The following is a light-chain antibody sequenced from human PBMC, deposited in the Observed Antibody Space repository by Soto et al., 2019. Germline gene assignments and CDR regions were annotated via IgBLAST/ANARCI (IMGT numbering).Light chain of an antibody. CDR3: GMWDSSLSVVV. V-gene: IGLV1-51*01. CDR2: DNN. J-gene: IGLJ2*01. Sequence: QSVLTQPPSVSAAPGQKVTISCSGSSSNIVSWYQQLPGTAPKLLIYDNNKRPSGIPGRFSGSKSGTSATLGITGLQTGDEADYYCGMWDSSLSVVVFGGGTKLTVL. CDR1: SSNI.